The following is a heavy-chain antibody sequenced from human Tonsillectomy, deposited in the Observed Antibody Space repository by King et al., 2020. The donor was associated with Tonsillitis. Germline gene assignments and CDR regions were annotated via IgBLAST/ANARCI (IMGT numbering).Heavy chain of an antibody. Sequence: QMQLQESGPGLVKPSQTLSLTCAVSGGSISSGGYSWSWIRQPPGKGLEWIGYIYYSGSTSYNPSLKSRVTISVDTSKNPFSLKLSSVTASDTAVYYCARGVASGDYPVYWVQRTLATVSS. J-gene: IGHJ4*02. CDR1: GGSISSGGYS. CDR3: ARGVASGDYPVY. D-gene: IGHD4-17*01. V-gene: IGHV4-30-4*07. CDR2: IYYSGST.